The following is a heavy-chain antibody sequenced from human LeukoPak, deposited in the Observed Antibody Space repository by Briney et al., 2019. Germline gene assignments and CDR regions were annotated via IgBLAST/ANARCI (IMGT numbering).Heavy chain of an antibody. CDR3: ARDSGRIFDF. Sequence: ASVKVSCKASGYTFTGYYMHWVRQAPGQGLEWMGWINPNGGVTNYAQKFQGRVTVTRDTSISTVYMELSSLRSDDTAVYYCARDSGRIFDFWGQGTLVTVSS. V-gene: IGHV1-2*02. CDR1: GYTFTGYY. J-gene: IGHJ4*02. CDR2: INPNGGVT.